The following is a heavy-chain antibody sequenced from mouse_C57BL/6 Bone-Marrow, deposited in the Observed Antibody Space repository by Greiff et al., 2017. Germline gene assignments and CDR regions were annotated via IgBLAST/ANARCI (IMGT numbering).Heavy chain of an antibody. J-gene: IGHJ3*01. CDR3: ARWGSFAY. CDR1: GYTFTSYT. Sequence: VQLQQSGAELARPGASVKMSCTASGYTFTSYTMHWVKQRPGQGLEWIGYINPSSGYPKYNQKVKDKATLTADKSSSTAYMQLSSLTSEDSAVYYCARWGSFAYWGQGTLVTVSA. CDR2: INPSSGYP. V-gene: IGHV1-4*01.